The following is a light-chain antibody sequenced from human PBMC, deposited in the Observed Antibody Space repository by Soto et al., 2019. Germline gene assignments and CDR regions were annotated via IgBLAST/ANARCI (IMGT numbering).Light chain of an antibody. V-gene: IGLV2-14*01. J-gene: IGLJ2*01. CDR3: SSFTSSTAVV. CDR2: DVS. Sequence: QSALTQPASVSGSPGQSITISCSGTSSDVGGYNYVSWYQQHPGKAPKLMIYDVSDRPAGVSNRFSGSKSGNTASLTISGLQAEGEAYYYCSSFTSSTAVVFGGGTKLTVL. CDR1: SSDVGGYNY.